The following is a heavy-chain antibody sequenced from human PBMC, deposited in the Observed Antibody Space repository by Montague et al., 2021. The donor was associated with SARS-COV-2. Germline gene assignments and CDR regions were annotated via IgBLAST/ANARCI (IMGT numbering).Heavy chain of an antibody. J-gene: IGHJ4*02. CDR1: GFSLSTSGMC. V-gene: IGHV2-70*01. CDR3: ARSYGTTVVTRAFDY. CDR2: IDWDDDK. D-gene: IGHD4-23*01. Sequence: PALVKPTQTPTLTCTFSGFSLSTSGMCVSWTRQPPGKALEWLTLIDWDDDKYYSTSLKTRLTISKDTSKNQVVLTMTNMDPVDTATYYCARSYGTTVVTRAFDYGGQGTLVPVSS.